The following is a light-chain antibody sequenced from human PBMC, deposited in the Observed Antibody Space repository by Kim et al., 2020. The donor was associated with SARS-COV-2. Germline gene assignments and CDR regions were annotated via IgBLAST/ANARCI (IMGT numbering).Light chain of an antibody. CDR2: GAS. J-gene: IGKJ4*01. Sequence: VAQGERATLSCRASQTVTSNLAWYQQKPGQAPRLLIFGASTRATGVPARFTGSGSGTEFTLTISSLQSEDFAVYYCQQYKNWPLTFGGGTKVDIK. CDR3: QQYKNWPLT. V-gene: IGKV3D-15*01. CDR1: QTVTSN.